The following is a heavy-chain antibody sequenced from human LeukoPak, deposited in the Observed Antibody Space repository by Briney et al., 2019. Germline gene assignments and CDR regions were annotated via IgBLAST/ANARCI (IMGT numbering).Heavy chain of an antibody. Sequence: PGGSLRLSCAASGFTFSSYWMSWVRQAPGKGLEWVAVISYDGSNKYYADSVKGRFTISRDNSKNTLYLQMNSLRTEDTAVYYCAKSPRSGWYFDYWGQGTLVTVSS. CDR3: AKSPRSGWYFDY. CDR1: GFTFSSYW. CDR2: ISYDGSNK. V-gene: IGHV3-30*18. D-gene: IGHD6-19*01. J-gene: IGHJ4*02.